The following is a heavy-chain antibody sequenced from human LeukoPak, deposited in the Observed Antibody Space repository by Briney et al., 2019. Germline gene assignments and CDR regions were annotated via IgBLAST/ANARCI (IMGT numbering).Heavy chain of an antibody. D-gene: IGHD2-21*02. V-gene: IGHV3-23*01. CDR2: LSGTGGNT. Sequence: GGSLRLSCAASGFTFSSYAMSWVRQARGKGLEWASTLSGTGGNTYYADSVRGRFTISRDNSKNTMYLQMNSLRAEDTAVYYCAKAWALTYLGGVDSWGQGTLVTVSS. J-gene: IGHJ4*02. CDR3: AKAWALTYLGGVDS. CDR1: GFTFSSYA.